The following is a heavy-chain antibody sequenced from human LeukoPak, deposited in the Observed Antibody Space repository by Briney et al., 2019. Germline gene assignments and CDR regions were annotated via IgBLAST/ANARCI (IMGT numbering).Heavy chain of an antibody. J-gene: IGHJ4*02. CDR1: GYTFTGYY. V-gene: IGHV1-2*02. CDR2: INPNSGGT. Sequence: ASVKVSCKASGYTFTGYYMHWVRQAPGQGLEWMGWINPNSGGTNYAQKFQGRVTMTRDTSISTAYMELSRLRSDDTAVYYCARVMFSGIAAAGPDYWGQGTLVTVSS. CDR3: ARVMFSGIAAAGPDY. D-gene: IGHD6-13*01.